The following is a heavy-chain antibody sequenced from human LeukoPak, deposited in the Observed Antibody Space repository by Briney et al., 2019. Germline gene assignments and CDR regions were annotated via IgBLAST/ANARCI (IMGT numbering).Heavy chain of an antibody. Sequence: GGSLRLSCAASGFTFSDYYMSWIRQAPGKGLEWVSYISSSGSTIYYADSVKGRFTISRDNAKNTLYLQMNSLRAEDTAVYYCAKVPDYDFWSGYHFDYWGQGTLVTVSS. J-gene: IGHJ4*02. CDR3: AKVPDYDFWSGYHFDY. CDR2: ISSSGSTI. D-gene: IGHD3-3*01. V-gene: IGHV3-11*01. CDR1: GFTFSDYY.